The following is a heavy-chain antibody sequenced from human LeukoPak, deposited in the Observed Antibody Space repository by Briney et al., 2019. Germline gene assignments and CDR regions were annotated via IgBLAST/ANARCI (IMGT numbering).Heavy chain of an antibody. D-gene: IGHD1-1*01. Sequence: SQTLSLTCTVSGDSISSYYWGWIRQPPGKGLEWIGSIYHSATTHYNSSLKSRATISVDTSKNQLSLKLSSVTAADTAVYYCARAVGLTQGGTFDYWGQGTLVTVSS. CDR3: ARAVGLTQGGTFDY. J-gene: IGHJ4*02. CDR1: GDSISSYY. CDR2: IYHSATT. V-gene: IGHV4-59*08.